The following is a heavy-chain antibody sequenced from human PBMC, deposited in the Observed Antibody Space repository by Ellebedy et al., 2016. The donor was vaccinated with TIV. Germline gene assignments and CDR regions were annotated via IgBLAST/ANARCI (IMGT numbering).Heavy chain of an antibody. Sequence: SETLSLTCTVSGGSISNYYWSWIRQPPGKGLEWIGYIYHSGNSNYSSSLKSRVTMSVDTSKNQFSLKLSSVTAADTAVYYCARQGTKDALDIWGQGTLVTVSS. V-gene: IGHV4-59*01. CDR3: ARQGTKDALDI. CDR2: IYHSGNS. J-gene: IGHJ3*02. D-gene: IGHD1-14*01. CDR1: GGSISNYY.